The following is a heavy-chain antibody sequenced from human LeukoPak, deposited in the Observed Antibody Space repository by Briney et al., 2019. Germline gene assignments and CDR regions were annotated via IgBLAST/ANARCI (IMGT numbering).Heavy chain of an antibody. D-gene: IGHD3-10*01. CDR3: ARGGDSLSYYFDY. J-gene: IGHJ4*02. V-gene: IGHV1-69*04. CDR1: GGTFSSYA. CDR2: IIPILGIA. Sequence: SVKVSCKASGGTFSSYAISWVRQAPGQGLEWMGRIIPILGIANYAQKFQGRVTITADKSTSTAYMELSSLRSGDTAVYYCARGGDSLSYYFDYWGQGTLVTVSS.